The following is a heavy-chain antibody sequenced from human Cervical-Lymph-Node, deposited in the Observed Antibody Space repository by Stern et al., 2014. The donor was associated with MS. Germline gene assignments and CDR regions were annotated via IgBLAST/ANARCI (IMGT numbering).Heavy chain of an antibody. J-gene: IGHJ4*02. CDR1: GITVGNNQ. CDR3: ARDPGAGMTDTWG. D-gene: IGHD2-21*02. CDR2: IYSDGSP. Sequence: EVQLVQSGGGLVQPGGSLRLSCVVSGITVGNNQFYWVRQAPGKGLEWVSLIYSDGSPRYADSVRGRFPISRDSSRNTLFLQMNSLRPEDTAVYFCARDPGAGMTDTWGWGQGTLVTVSS. V-gene: IGHV3-66*02.